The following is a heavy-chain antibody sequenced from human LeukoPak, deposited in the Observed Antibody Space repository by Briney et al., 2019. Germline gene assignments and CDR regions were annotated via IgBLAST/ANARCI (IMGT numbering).Heavy chain of an antibody. CDR3: ASSGGDTRIAAATDLHY. J-gene: IGHJ4*02. D-gene: IGHD6-13*01. CDR2: ISAYNGNT. V-gene: IGHV1-18*01. Sequence: ASVKVSCKASGYTFTSYGISWVRQTPGQGLEWMGWISAYNGNTNYAQKLQGRVSMTTDTSTSTAYMELRSLRSDDTAVSYCASSGGDTRIAAATDLHYWGQGTLVTVSS. CDR1: GYTFTSYG.